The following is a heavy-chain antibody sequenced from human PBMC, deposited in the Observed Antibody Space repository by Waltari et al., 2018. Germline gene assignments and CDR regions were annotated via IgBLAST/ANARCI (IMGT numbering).Heavy chain of an antibody. CDR1: GYTFTDYH. Sequence: QVQLVQSGAEVTKPGASVKVSCKPSGYTFTDYHIHWVRQAPGQGLEWMGGINPKSGGTYYAQTFQGWGTMTRDTSTSTVYMELSSLKSDDTAVYYCARRSCTGECYAPYVYWGQGSLVTVSS. V-gene: IGHV1-2*04. CDR3: ARRSCTGECYAPYVY. CDR2: INPKSGGT. D-gene: IGHD2-8*02. J-gene: IGHJ4*02.